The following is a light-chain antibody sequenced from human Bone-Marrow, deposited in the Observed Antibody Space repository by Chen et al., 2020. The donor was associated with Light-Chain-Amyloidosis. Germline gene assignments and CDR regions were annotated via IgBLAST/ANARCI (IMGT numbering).Light chain of an antibody. J-gene: IGKJ2*01. CDR2: DAT. Sequence: EVVLSLSPATLSLSPGERATLSCRASQSVGAYLAWYQHKPGLAPRLLIYDATDRATGIPARFSGSGSGTDFTLTISSLEPEDFATYFCQQRSSWPPTFGLGTKLEIK. CDR1: QSVGAY. CDR3: QQRSSWPPT. V-gene: IGKV3-11*01.